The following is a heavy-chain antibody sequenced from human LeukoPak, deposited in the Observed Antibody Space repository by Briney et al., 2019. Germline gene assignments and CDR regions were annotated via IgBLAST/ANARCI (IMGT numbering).Heavy chain of an antibody. CDR3: AKERRRQGYSSGWSTSFDY. V-gene: IGHV3-23*01. CDR2: ISGSGGST. Sequence: PGGSLRLSCAASGFTFSSYAMSWVRQAPGKGLEWVSAISGSGGSTYYADSVKGRFTISRDNSKNTLYLQMNSLRAEDTAVYYCAKERRRQGYSSGWSTSFDYWGQGTLVTVSS. CDR1: GFTFSSYA. J-gene: IGHJ4*02. D-gene: IGHD6-19*01.